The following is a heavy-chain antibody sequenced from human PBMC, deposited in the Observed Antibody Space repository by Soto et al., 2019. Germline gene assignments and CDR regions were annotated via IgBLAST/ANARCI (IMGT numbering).Heavy chain of an antibody. D-gene: IGHD5-12*01. J-gene: IGHJ6*02. CDR3: ARDSDGYKSYYGMDV. CDR1: GGSISSGGYY. V-gene: IGHV4-31*03. Sequence: PSETLCLTCTVSGGSISSGGYYWSWIRQHPGKGLEWIGYIYYSGSTYYNPSLKSRVTISADTSKNQFSLKLSSVTAADTAVYYCARDSDGYKSYYGMDVWGQGTTVTVSS. CDR2: IYYSGST.